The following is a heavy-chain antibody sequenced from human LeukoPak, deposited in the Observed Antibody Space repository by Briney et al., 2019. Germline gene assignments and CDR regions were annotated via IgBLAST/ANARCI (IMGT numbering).Heavy chain of an antibody. V-gene: IGHV4-34*01. CDR2: INHSGST. Sequence: SETLSLTCAVYGGSFSGYYWSWIRQPPGKGLEWIGEINHSGSTNYNPSLKSRVTISVDTSKNQFSLKLSSVTAADTAVYYCARDTASIFGRPPYNWFDPWGQGTLVTVSS. CDR3: ARDTASIFGRPPYNWFDP. CDR1: GGSFSGYY. D-gene: IGHD3-3*01. J-gene: IGHJ5*02.